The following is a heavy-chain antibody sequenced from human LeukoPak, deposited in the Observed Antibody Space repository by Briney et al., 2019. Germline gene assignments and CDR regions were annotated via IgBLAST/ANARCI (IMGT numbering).Heavy chain of an antibody. CDR2: TYYSGST. Sequence: SETLSLTCTVSGGSISSYYWSWIRQPPGKGLEWIGYTYYSGSTNYNPSLKSRVTISVDTSKNQFSLKLSSVTAADTAVYYCARELYGDYITVPEGAFDIWGQGTMVTVSS. CDR3: ARELYGDYITVPEGAFDI. CDR1: GGSISSYY. D-gene: IGHD4-17*01. V-gene: IGHV4-59*12. J-gene: IGHJ3*02.